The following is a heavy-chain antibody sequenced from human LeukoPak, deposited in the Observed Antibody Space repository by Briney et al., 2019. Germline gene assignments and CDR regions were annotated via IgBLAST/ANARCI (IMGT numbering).Heavy chain of an antibody. V-gene: IGHV3-13*01. CDR2: IGTAGDT. J-gene: IGHJ4*02. D-gene: IGHD2-2*01. Sequence: PGGSLRLSCAASGFTFNMYDMHWVRQATGKGLEWVSAIGTAGDTYYPDSVKGRFTISRENAKNSLYLQMNSLKAGDTAVYYCARGRGCSGTRCFHARLFDSWGQGTIVTVSS. CDR3: ARGRGCSGTRCFHARLFDS. CDR1: GFTFNMYD.